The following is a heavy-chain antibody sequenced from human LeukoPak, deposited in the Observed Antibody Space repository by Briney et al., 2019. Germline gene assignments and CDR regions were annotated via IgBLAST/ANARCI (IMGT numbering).Heavy chain of an antibody. Sequence: GGSLRLSCAASGFTFSSYSMNWARQAPGKWLEWVSSISSSSSYIYYADSVKGRFTISRDNAKNSLYLQMNSLSAEDTAVYYCARGSPPGYLNWFDPWGQGTLVTVSS. CDR3: ARGSPPGYLNWFDP. CDR1: GFTFSSYS. V-gene: IGHV3-21*01. J-gene: IGHJ5*02. D-gene: IGHD5-18*01. CDR2: ISSSSSYI.